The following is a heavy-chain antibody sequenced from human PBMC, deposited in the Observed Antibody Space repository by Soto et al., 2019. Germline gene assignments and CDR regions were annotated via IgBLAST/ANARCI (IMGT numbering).Heavy chain of an antibody. Sequence: GASVKLSCKSSGYSFTIYDINWVRQAPGQGLEWMGWMSPNSGNTGYAQKFEGRVTMTRDTSTNTAYLELRSLTSDDTALYYCATSEGRDGYSFDYWGPGPLVTVYS. D-gene: IGHD5-12*01. J-gene: IGHJ4*02. CDR3: ATSEGRDGYSFDY. CDR1: GYSFTIYD. V-gene: IGHV1-8*01. CDR2: MSPNSGNT.